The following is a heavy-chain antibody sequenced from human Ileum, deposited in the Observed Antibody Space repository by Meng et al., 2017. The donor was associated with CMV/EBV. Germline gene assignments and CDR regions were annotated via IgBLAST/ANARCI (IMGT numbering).Heavy chain of an antibody. V-gene: IGHV3-48*04. Sequence: GESLKISCVTSGFAFSSYSMNWVRQAPGKGLEWVSYINGASRAMWYAESVKGRFSISRDNAKNTLYLQMNSLRAEDTAVYYCARVGQLAGDFDYWGQGTLVAFSS. CDR3: ARVGQLAGDFDY. J-gene: IGHJ4*02. D-gene: IGHD6-6*01. CDR2: INGASRAM. CDR1: GFAFSSYS.